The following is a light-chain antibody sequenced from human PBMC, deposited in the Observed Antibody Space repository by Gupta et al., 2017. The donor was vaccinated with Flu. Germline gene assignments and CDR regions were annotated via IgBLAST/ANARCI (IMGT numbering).Light chain of an antibody. CDR2: EVS. J-gene: IGLJ2*01. CDR1: SSDVGSYNR. Sequence: TSSDVGSYNRVSWYQQPPGTAPKLMIYEVSNRPSGVPDRFSGSKSGNTASLTISGLQAEDEADYYCSSYTTSSTVIVGGGTKVTVL. V-gene: IGLV2-18*02. CDR3: SSYTTSSTVI.